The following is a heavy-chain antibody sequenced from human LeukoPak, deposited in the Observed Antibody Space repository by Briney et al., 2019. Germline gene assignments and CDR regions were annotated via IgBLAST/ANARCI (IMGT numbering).Heavy chain of an antibody. Sequence: PGGSLRLSCAASGFSFSYYAMHWVRQAPGKGLEWVAVISNNGSNKYYADSVKGRFTISRDNSKNTLYLQMNSLRAKDTAVYYCARSTGDCSGGTCYSDFDCWGQGTLVTVSS. J-gene: IGHJ4*02. CDR3: ARSTGDCSGGTCYSDFDC. CDR1: GFSFSYYA. CDR2: ISNNGSNK. V-gene: IGHV3-30*01. D-gene: IGHD2-15*01.